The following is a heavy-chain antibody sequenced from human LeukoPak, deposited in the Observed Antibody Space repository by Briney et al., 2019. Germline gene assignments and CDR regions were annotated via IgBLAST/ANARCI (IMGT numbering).Heavy chain of an antibody. CDR2: IKQDGSEI. CDR3: ARDWRLDWFDP. CDR1: GFTFSSYW. V-gene: IGHV3-7*01. D-gene: IGHD3-3*01. J-gene: IGHJ5*02. Sequence: GGSLRLSCAASGFTFSSYWMSWVRQAPGKGLEWVAIIKQDGSEIYYVDSVKGRLTISRDNAKNSLYLQMNSLRAEDTAVYYCARDWRLDWFDPWGQGTLVTVSS.